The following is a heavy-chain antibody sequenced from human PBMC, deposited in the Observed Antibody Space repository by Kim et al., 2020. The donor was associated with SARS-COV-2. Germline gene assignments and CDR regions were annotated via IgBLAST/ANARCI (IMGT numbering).Heavy chain of an antibody. Sequence: GGSLRLSCGVYGFTVRNYWMSWVRQAPGKGLEWVANIKEDGSVKHYVDSVKGRFTISRDNARNSLYLQMNSLRADDPAVYYCARDGILSYTSSWDYWGPGSLVTVSS. V-gene: IGHV3-7*03. CDR1: GFTVRNYW. CDR2: IKEDGSVK. D-gene: IGHD6-13*01. CDR3: ARDGILSYTSSWDY. J-gene: IGHJ4*02.